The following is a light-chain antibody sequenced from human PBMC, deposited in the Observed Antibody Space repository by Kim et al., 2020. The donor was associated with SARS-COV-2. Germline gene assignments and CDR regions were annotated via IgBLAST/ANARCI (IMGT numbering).Light chain of an antibody. Sequence: DSAPHSCSASQSLPSSYLAWYQQKPGKAPRVIIYGTSSRATGIPDRFNGRRSGTDFTLTISRLEPEDFGIYYCHQYEGSPRTFGQGTKVDIK. CDR1: QSLPSSY. CDR2: GTS. CDR3: HQYEGSPRT. V-gene: IGKV3-20*01. J-gene: IGKJ1*01.